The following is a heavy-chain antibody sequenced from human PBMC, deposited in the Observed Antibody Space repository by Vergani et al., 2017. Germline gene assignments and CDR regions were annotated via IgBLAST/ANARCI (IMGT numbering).Heavy chain of an antibody. CDR1: FFPFILYF. Sequence: SLILSFSSSFFPFILYFIHFFLPSPFTGLSFFSFLFSAVRHPSSADSVKGRFTISRDNSKNTLYLQMNSLRAEDTALSYCARDFYNFGRGLDYWGQGTLVTVSS. CDR3: ARDFYNFGRGLDY. CDR2: LFSAVRHP. V-gene: IGHV3-33*01. J-gene: IGHJ4*02. D-gene: IGHD3-10*01.